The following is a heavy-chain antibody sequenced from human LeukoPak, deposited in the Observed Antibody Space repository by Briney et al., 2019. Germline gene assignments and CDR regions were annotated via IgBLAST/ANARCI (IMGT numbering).Heavy chain of an antibody. CDR3: AKDTSATEVGFDY. V-gene: IGHV3-30*18. J-gene: IGHJ4*02. CDR1: GFTFSSYG. Sequence: GGSLRLSCAASGFTFSSYGMHWVRQAPGKGLEWVAVISYDGSNKYYADSVKGRFTISRDNSKNTPYLQMNSLRAEDTAVYYCAKDTSATEVGFDYWGQGTLVTVSS. CDR2: ISYDGSNK. D-gene: IGHD6-25*01.